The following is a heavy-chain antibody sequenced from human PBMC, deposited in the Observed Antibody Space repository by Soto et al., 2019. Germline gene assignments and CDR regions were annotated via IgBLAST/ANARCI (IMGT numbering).Heavy chain of an antibody. V-gene: IGHV4-39*07. CDR3: ARSGWAAPLGFDP. J-gene: IGHJ5*02. CDR2: IYHSGST. Sequence: PSETLSLTCTVSGGSISSSSYYWGWIRQPPGKGLEWIGSIYHSGSTYYNPSLKSRVTISVDTSKNQFSLKLSSVTAADTAVYYCARSGWAAPLGFDPWGQGTLVTVSS. D-gene: IGHD6-19*01. CDR1: GGSISSSSYY.